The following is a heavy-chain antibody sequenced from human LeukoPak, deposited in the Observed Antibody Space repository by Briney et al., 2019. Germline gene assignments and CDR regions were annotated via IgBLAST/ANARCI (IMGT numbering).Heavy chain of an antibody. J-gene: IGHJ6*02. CDR3: ARVRSFIVGATRKYYGMDV. CDR1: GGSISSYY. D-gene: IGHD1-26*01. Sequence: PSETLSLTCTVSGGSISSYYWSWIRQPPGKGLEWIGYIYYSGSTNYNPSLKSRVTISVDTSKNQFSLKLRSVTAADTAVYYCARVRSFIVGATRKYYGMDVWGQGTTVTVSS. V-gene: IGHV4-59*01. CDR2: IYYSGST.